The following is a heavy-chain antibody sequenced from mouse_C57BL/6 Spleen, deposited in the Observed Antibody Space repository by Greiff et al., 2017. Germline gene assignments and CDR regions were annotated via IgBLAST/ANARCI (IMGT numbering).Heavy chain of an antibody. CDR2: ISGGGGNT. Sequence: EVKLMESGGGLVKPGGSLKLSCAASGFTFSSYTMSWVRQTPEKRLEWVATISGGGGNTYYPDSVKGRFTISRDNAKNTLYLQMSSLRSEDTALYYCARTSYYYGSSYWYFDVWGTGTTVTVSS. CDR3: ARTSYYYGSSYWYFDV. CDR1: GFTFSSYT. J-gene: IGHJ1*03. D-gene: IGHD1-1*01. V-gene: IGHV5-9*01.